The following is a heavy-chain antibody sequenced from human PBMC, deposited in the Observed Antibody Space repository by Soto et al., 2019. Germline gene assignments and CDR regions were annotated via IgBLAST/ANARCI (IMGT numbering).Heavy chain of an antibody. CDR3: ATYSSSWLPHDYFDY. CDR1: GFTFSSYS. Sequence: LRLSCAASGFTFSSYSMNWVRQAPGKGLEWVSSISSSSSYIYYADSVKGRFTISRDNAKNSLYLQMNSLRAEDTAVYYCATYSSSWLPHDYFDYWGQGTLVTVSS. J-gene: IGHJ4*02. CDR2: ISSSSSYI. V-gene: IGHV3-21*01. D-gene: IGHD6-13*01.